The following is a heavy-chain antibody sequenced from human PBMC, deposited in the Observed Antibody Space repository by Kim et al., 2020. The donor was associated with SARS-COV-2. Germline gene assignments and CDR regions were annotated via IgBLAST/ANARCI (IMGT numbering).Heavy chain of an antibody. Sequence: GGSLRLSCAASGFTLSSYEMHWVRRAPGKGLEWVSYIRSSGRNILYADSVKGRFAISRDNAKNSLYLQMNSLRAEDTAVYYCAREPDTSSEDAFDVWGRG. CDR2: IRSSGRNI. V-gene: IGHV3-48*03. J-gene: IGHJ3*01. CDR3: AREPDTSSEDAFDV. CDR1: GFTLSSYE. D-gene: IGHD6-6*01.